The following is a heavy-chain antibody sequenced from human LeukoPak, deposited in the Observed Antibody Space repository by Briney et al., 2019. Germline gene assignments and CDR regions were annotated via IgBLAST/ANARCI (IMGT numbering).Heavy chain of an antibody. V-gene: IGHV4-39*01. J-gene: IGHJ5*02. Sequence: GSLRLSCAASGFTFRSYWMSWVRQPPGKGLEWIGSIYYSGSTYYNPSLKSRVTISVDTSKNQFSLKLSSVTAADTAVYYCARHPYYYDSSGYLRNWFDPWGQGTLVTVSS. CDR3: ARHPYYYDSSGYLRNWFDP. CDR1: GFTFRSYW. D-gene: IGHD3-22*01. CDR2: IYYSGST.